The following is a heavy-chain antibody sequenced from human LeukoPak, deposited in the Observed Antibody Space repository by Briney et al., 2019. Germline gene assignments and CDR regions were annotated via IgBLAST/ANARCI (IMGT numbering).Heavy chain of an antibody. CDR1: GYIFTSYY. CDR3: ARANFGVAATFNGYHYCYMDV. J-gene: IGHJ6*03. Sequence: ASVKVSCKASGYIFTSYYMHWVRQAPGQGLEWMGRINSSGGSTSYAQKFQGRVTMTRDTSTSTVYMELSSLRSEDTAVYYCARANFGVAATFNGYHYCYMDVWGKGTTVTVSS. CDR2: INSSGGST. V-gene: IGHV1-46*01. D-gene: IGHD3-3*01.